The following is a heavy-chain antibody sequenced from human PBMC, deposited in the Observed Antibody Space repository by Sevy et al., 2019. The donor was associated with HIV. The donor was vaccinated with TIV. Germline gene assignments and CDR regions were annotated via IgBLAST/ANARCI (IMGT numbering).Heavy chain of an antibody. CDR1: GYTFTSYG. CDR2: ISASNGNT. Sequence: ASVKVSCKASGYTFTSYGISWVRQAPGQGLEWMGWISASNGNTNHPQKLQGRVTMTTDPSTSTAYMELRSLRSDDTAVYYCARDHRSYCSSTSCYPLFDYWGQGTLVTVSS. D-gene: IGHD2-2*01. J-gene: IGHJ4*02. CDR3: ARDHRSYCSSTSCYPLFDY. V-gene: IGHV1-18*01.